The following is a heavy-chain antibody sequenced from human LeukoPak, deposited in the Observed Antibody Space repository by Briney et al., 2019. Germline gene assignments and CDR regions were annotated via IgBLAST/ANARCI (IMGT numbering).Heavy chain of an antibody. CDR2: ISSSSSYI. V-gene: IGHV3-21*01. CDR1: GFTFSSYC. Sequence: GGSLRLSCAASGFTFSSYCMNWVRQAPGKGLEWVSSISSSSSYIYYADSVKGRFTISRDNAKNSLYLQMNSLRAEDTAVYYCARDGLTVGDYWGQGTLVTVSS. CDR3: ARDGLTVGDY. J-gene: IGHJ4*02. D-gene: IGHD4-23*01.